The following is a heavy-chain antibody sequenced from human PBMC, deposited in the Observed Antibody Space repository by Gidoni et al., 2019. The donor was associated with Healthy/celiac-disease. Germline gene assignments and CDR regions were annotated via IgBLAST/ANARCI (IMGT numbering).Heavy chain of an antibody. D-gene: IGHD1-26*01. CDR1: GFTFSSYG. CDR2: ISYDGSNK. Sequence: QVQLVESGGGVVQPGRSLRLSCAASGFTFSSYGMHWVRQAPGKGLEWVAVISYDGSNKYYADSVKGRFTISRDNSKNTLYLQMNSLRAEDTAVYYCAKLGATTVDYGMDVWGQGTTVTVSS. J-gene: IGHJ6*02. CDR3: AKLGATTVDYGMDV. V-gene: IGHV3-30*18.